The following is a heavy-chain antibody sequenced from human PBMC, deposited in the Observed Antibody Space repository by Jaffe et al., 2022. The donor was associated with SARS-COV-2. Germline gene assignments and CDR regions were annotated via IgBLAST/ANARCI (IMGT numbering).Heavy chain of an antibody. CDR3: AKTRIRHHCFDY. CDR2: ISGSGDTT. J-gene: IGHJ4*02. V-gene: IGHV3-23*01. Sequence: EVQLLESGGGLVQPGGSLRLSCAASGFTFSSYAMSWVRQAPGKGLQWVSAISGSGDTTHYADSVKGRFTISRDNSKNTLYLQMNSLRAEDTAIYYCAKTRIRHHCFDYWGQGTLVTVSS. D-gene: IGHD3-10*01. CDR1: GFTFSSYA.